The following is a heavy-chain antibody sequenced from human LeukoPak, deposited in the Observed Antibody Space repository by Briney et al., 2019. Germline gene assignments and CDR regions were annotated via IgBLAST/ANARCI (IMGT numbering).Heavy chain of an antibody. D-gene: IGHD4-23*01. CDR2: IKQDGSEK. Sequence: GGSLRLSCSASGFTFSSYWMSWVRQAPGKGLGWVAHIKQDGSEKNYVDSVKGRFTISRDNAKNSLYLQMNSLRAEDTAVYYCARVNYGGIGDYWGQGALVTVSS. CDR1: GFTFSSYW. V-gene: IGHV3-7*04. J-gene: IGHJ4*02. CDR3: ARVNYGGIGDY.